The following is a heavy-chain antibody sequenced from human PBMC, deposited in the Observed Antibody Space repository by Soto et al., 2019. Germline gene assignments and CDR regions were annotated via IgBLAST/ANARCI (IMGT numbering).Heavy chain of an antibody. CDR2: IWYDGSNK. CDR1: GFTFSSYG. Sequence: SLRLSCAASGFTFSSYGMHWVRQAPGKGLEWVAVIWYDGSNKYYADSVKGRFTISRDNSKNALYLQMNSLRAEDTAVYYCAREGADIVLMVYAFDYWGQGTLVTVSS. V-gene: IGHV3-33*01. CDR3: AREGADIVLMVYAFDY. D-gene: IGHD2-8*01. J-gene: IGHJ4*02.